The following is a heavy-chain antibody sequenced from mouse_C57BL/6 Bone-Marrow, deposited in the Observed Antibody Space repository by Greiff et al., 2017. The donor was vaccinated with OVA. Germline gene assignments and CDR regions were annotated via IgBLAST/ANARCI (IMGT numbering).Heavy chain of an antibody. CDR3: TTRRWLLPYYAMDY. CDR1: GFNIKDDY. CDR2: IDPENGDT. V-gene: IGHV14-4*01. Sequence: VQLQQSGAELVRPGASVKLSCTASGFNIKDDYMHWVKQRPEQGLEWIGWIDPENGDTEYASKFQGKATITADTSSNTAYLQLSSLTSEDTAVYYGTTRRWLLPYYAMDYWGQGTSVTVSS. J-gene: IGHJ4*01. D-gene: IGHD2-3*01.